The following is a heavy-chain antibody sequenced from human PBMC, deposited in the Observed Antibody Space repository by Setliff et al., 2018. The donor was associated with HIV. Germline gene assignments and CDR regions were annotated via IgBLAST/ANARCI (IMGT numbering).Heavy chain of an antibody. V-gene: IGHV3-21*01. J-gene: IGHJ4*02. CDR1: GFTFSSYS. Sequence: PGGSLRLSCAVSGFTFSSYSMNWVRQAPGKGLEWVSSISSSSSYIYYADSVKGRFTSSRDNGKNSLYLQMNSLRAEDTAVYYCARGTGPSGCAGDCYHDWGQGTLVTVSS. CDR2: ISSSSSYI. D-gene: IGHD2-21*02. CDR3: ARGTGPSGCAGDCYHD.